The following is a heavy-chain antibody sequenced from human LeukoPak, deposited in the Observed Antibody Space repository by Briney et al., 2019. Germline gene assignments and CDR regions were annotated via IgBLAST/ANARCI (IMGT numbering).Heavy chain of an antibody. CDR2: IYYSGST. V-gene: IGHV4-30-4*01. D-gene: IGHD2-15*01. J-gene: IGHJ3*02. Sequence: SETLSLTCTVSGGSISSGDYYWSWIRQPPGKGLEWIGYIYYSGSTYYNPSLKSRVTISVDTSKNQFSLKLSSVTAADTAVYYCVGYCSGGSCYGAFDIWGQGTMVTVSS. CDR1: GGSISSGDYY. CDR3: VGYCSGGSCYGAFDI.